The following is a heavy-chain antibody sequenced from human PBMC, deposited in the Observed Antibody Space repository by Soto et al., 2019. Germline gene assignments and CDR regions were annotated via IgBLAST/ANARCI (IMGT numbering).Heavy chain of an antibody. J-gene: IGHJ4*02. Sequence: QITLKESGPTLVKPTQTLTLTCTFSGFSLSTRGVGVGWIRQPPGKALEWLAIIYWDDEKRYSPSLKTRLTVTKDTYKNQVVLTMTNVDPVDTATYYCAHRAYFDSGKQFDYWGQGTLVSVSS. D-gene: IGHD3-10*01. CDR1: GFSLSTRGVG. V-gene: IGHV2-5*02. CDR2: IYWDDEK. CDR3: AHRAYFDSGKQFDY.